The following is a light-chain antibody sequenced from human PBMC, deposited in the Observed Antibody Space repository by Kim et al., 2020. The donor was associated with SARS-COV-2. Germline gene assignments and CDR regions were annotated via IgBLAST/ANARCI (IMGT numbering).Light chain of an antibody. J-gene: IGKJ1*01. Sequence: EIVMTQSPATLSVSPRERGTLSCRASQSVGSNLAWYQQKPGQAPRLLIYGASTRATGIPARFSGSGSGTEFTLTIGSLQSEDFAVYYCQQYNNWPRTFGQGTKVDIK. CDR2: GAS. V-gene: IGKV3-15*01. CDR3: QQYNNWPRT. CDR1: QSVGSN.